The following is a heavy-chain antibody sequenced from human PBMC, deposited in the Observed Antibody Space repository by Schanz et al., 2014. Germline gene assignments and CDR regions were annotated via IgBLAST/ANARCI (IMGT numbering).Heavy chain of an antibody. CDR2: LTGSGGGT. D-gene: IGHD2-2*01. CDR1: GFTFSTYA. Sequence: EVKLLESGGHLVQPGGSLRLSCVASGFTFSTYAMSWVRQAPGKGPEWVSSLTGSGGGTYYADSVRGRFAISRDNAKNSLYLQMNSLRAEDTALYYCAKVAPAATYLDSWGLGTLVTVSS. V-gene: IGHV3-23*01. CDR3: AKVAPAATYLDS. J-gene: IGHJ4*02.